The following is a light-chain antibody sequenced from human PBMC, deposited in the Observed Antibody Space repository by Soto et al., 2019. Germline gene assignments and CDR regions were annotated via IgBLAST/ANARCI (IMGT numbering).Light chain of an antibody. CDR2: GSS. Sequence: DIQMTQSPSSLSASVGDRVTITCRASLGISNFLAWYQQKPGNVPILLIYGSSTLQSGVPSRFSGSGSGTDFTLTISSLEPEDVATYYCQKYDSDPRTFGQGTKVEIK. CDR3: QKYDSDPRT. J-gene: IGKJ1*01. V-gene: IGKV1-27*01. CDR1: LGISNF.